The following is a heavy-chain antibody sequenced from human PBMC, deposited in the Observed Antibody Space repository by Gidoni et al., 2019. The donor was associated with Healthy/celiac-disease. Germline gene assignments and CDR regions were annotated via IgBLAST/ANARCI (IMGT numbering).Heavy chain of an antibody. Sequence: QLQLQESGPGLVKPSETLSLTCTVSGGSISSSSYYWGWIRQPPGKGLEWIGSIYYSGSTYYNPSLKSRVTISVDTSKNQFSLKLSSVTAADTAVYYCARRLYGDTRPNWFDPWGQGTLVTVSS. CDR3: ARRLYGDTRPNWFDP. CDR1: GGSISSSSYY. V-gene: IGHV4-39*01. D-gene: IGHD4-17*01. J-gene: IGHJ5*02. CDR2: IYYSGST.